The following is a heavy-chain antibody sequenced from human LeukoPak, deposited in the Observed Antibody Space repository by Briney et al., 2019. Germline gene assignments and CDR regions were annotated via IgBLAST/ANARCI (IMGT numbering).Heavy chain of an antibody. D-gene: IGHD5-24*01. J-gene: IGHJ4*02. V-gene: IGHV3-23*01. Sequence: GGSLRLSCAASGFTFSSYAMSWVRQAPGKGLEWVSAISGSGGSTYYADSVKGRFTISRDNSKNTLYLQMNSLRAEDTAVYYCARDISSGWLQWGPFDYWGQGTLVTVSS. CDR3: ARDISSGWLQWGPFDY. CDR2: ISGSGGST. CDR1: GFTFSSYA.